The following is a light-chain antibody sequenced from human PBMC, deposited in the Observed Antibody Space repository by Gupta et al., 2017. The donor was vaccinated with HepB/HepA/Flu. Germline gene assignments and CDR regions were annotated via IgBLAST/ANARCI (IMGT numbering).Light chain of an antibody. CDR1: QSVGTY. J-gene: IGKJ3*01. CDR3: QQRSDWPLFT. V-gene: IGKV3-11*01. Sequence: EIVLTQSPATLSLSPGERATLSCRATQSVGTYLAWYQHKPGQAPRLLIYDASNRATGIPARFSGSGYGKDFTLTISSREPEDFAVYYCQQRSDWPLFTFGPGTRVDIK. CDR2: DAS.